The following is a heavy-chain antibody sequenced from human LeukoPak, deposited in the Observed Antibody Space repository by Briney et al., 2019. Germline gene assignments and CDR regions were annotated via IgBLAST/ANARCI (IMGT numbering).Heavy chain of an antibody. Sequence: SVKVSCKTSGGTFSSYALSWVRQAPGQGLEWMGGIIPLFVKANHADEFLGRITITADESTNTAYMELSSLRSEDTAVYYCARFSGNYSGVAFDIWGQGTMVIVSS. CDR3: ARFSGNYSGVAFDI. J-gene: IGHJ3*02. CDR2: IIPLFVKA. CDR1: GGTFSSYA. D-gene: IGHD1-26*01. V-gene: IGHV1-69*13.